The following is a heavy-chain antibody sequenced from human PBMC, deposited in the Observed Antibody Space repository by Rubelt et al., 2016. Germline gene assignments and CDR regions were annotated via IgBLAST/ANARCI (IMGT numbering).Heavy chain of an antibody. J-gene: IGHJ5*02. CDR2: IYYSGST. D-gene: IGHD6-13*01. CDR1: GGSISSSSYY. CDR3: ARQSRPYSSSWFDP. Sequence: QLQLQESGPGLVKPSETLSLTCTVSGGSISSSSYYWGWIRQPPGKGLEWIGSIYYSGSTYYNPSLKSRVPISVDTSKNQFSLKLSSVTAADTAVYYCARQSRPYSSSWFDPWGQGTLVTVSS. V-gene: IGHV4-39*01.